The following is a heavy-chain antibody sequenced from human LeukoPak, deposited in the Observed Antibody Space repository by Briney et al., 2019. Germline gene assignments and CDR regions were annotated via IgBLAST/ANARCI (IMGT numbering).Heavy chain of an antibody. CDR1: GGSFSGYY. J-gene: IGHJ5*02. V-gene: IGHV4-34*01. CDR3: ARGRRRPRVRAFEP. CDR2: INHSGST. D-gene: IGHD3-10*01. Sequence: SETLSLTCAVYGGSFSGYYWSWIRQPPGKGLEWIGGINHSGSTNYNPSLKSRVTISVDTSKNQFSLKLSSVTAADTAVYYCARGRRRPRVRAFEPWGQGAPVTASS.